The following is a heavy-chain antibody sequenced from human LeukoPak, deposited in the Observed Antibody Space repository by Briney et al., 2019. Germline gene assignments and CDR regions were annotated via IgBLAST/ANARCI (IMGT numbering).Heavy chain of an antibody. V-gene: IGHV3-23*01. CDR2: ISGSGGST. Sequence: GGSLRLSCAAPGFTFSSYAMSWVRQAPGKGLEWVSAISGSGGSTYYADSVKGRFTISRDNSRNTLYLQMNSLRAEDTAVYYCAKGVDTAMVVIFDYWGQGTLVTVSS. CDR1: GFTFSSYA. CDR3: AKGVDTAMVVIFDY. D-gene: IGHD5-18*01. J-gene: IGHJ4*02.